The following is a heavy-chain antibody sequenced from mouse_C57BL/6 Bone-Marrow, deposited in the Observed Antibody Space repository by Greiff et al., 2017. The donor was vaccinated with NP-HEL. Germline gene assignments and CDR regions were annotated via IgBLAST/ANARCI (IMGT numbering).Heavy chain of an antibody. V-gene: IGHV1-81*01. D-gene: IGHD2-2*01. CDR1: GYTFTSYG. CDR2: IYPRSGNT. J-gene: IGHJ2*01. Sequence: LEESGAELARPGASVKLSCKASGYTFTSYGISWVKQRTGQGLEWIGEIYPRSGNTYYNEKFKGKATLTADKSSSTAYMELRSLTSEDSAVYFCAIYYGYGDYWGQGTTLTVSS. CDR3: AIYYGYGDY.